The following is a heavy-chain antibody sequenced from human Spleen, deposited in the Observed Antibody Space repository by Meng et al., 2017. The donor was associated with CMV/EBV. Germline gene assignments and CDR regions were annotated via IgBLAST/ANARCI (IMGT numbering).Heavy chain of an antibody. J-gene: IGHJ4*02. CDR1: GDSIRSPTSY. CDR3: ARQYCDGDCLTGFFDF. CDR2: VYYTGST. V-gene: IGHV4-39*01. Sequence: SETLSLTCTVSGDSIRSPTSYWGWIRQPPGKGLQWIANVYYTGSTYYSPSLKSRVTISVDTSKSQFSLNLSSVTAADTALYYCARQYCDGDCLTGFFDFWGQGSLVTLL. D-gene: IGHD2-21*01.